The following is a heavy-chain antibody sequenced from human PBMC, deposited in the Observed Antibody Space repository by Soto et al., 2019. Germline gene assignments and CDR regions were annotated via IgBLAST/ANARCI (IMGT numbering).Heavy chain of an antibody. CDR3: ARRVASGGAAFKYNWFDP. CDR2: ISAYNGNT. Sequence: ASVKVSCKASGYTFTSYGISWVRQAPGQGREWMGWISAYNGNTNYAQKLQGRVTMTIDTSTSTAYMELRSLRSDDTAVYYCARRVASGGAAFKYNWFDPWGQGTLVTVSS. D-gene: IGHD2-15*01. CDR1: GYTFTSYG. J-gene: IGHJ5*02. V-gene: IGHV1-18*04.